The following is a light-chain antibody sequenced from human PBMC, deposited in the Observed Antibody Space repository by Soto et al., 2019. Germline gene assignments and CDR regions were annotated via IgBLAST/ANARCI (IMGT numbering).Light chain of an antibody. J-gene: IGKJ5*01. CDR3: QHFGVTTFT. CDR2: GAS. CDR1: QSVSSSY. V-gene: IGKV3-20*01. Sequence: IVLAPSPRHLAFSHRDGAPPPCRASQSVSSSYIAWYQQRPGQTPSLLIYGASTRATGIPDRFSGSGSGTHFTLTISRLEPGDFAVYYCQHFGVTTFTFGQGTRLEI.